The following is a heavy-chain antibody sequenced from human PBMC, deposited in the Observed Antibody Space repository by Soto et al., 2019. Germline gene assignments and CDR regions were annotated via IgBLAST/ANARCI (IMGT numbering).Heavy chain of an antibody. J-gene: IGHJ6*02. CDR3: ARELPQRQGRNMDV. CDR2: INHRGSL. V-gene: IGHV4-31*02. D-gene: IGHD1-1*01. Sequence: WTWIRHRPGEGLEWFGYINHRGSLYCNPSLKSRVSMSVDTSKNQFSLNLSSVTAADTAVYYCARELPQRQGRNMDVWGQGTTVTVSS.